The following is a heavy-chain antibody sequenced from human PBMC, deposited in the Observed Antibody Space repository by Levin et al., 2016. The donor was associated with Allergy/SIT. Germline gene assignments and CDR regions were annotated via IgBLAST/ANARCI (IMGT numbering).Heavy chain of an antibody. CDR1: GYTFTGYY. V-gene: IGHV1-2*02. D-gene: IGHD7-27*01. Sequence: ASVKVSCKASGYTFTGYYMHWVRQAPGQGLEWMGWINPNSGGTNYAQKFQGRVTMTRDTSISTAYMELSRLRSDDTAVYYCARGGQYWGSHDAFDIWGQGTMVTVSS. CDR3: ARGGQYWGSHDAFDI. J-gene: IGHJ3*02. CDR2: INPNSGGT.